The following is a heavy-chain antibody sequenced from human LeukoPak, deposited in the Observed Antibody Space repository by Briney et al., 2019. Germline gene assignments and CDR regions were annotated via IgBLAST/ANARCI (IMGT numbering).Heavy chain of an antibody. V-gene: IGHV4-59*01. D-gene: IGHD3-10*01. CDR2: IYYSGST. J-gene: IGHJ3*02. CDR3: ARTNYYGSGSYLAFDI. CDR1: GGSISSYY. Sequence: SETLSLTCTVSGGSISSYYWSWIRQPPGKGLEWIGYIYYSGSTNYNPSLKSRVTISVDTSKNQFSLKLSSVTAADTAVYYCARTNYYGSGSYLAFDIWGQGTMVTVSS.